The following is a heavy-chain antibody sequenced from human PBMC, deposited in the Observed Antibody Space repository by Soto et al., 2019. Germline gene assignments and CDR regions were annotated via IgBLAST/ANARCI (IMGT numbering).Heavy chain of an antibody. CDR3: ARTLPVATTYSDY. V-gene: IGHV4-31*03. D-gene: IGHD5-12*01. J-gene: IGHJ4*02. Sequence: SETLSLTCTVSGASFSSGGYCWSWIRQHPRKGLEWIGYIYYNGNTYYNPSLKSRVTMSVDTSKNQFSLKLSSVTAADTAVYYCARTLPVATTYSDYWGQGTLVTVSS. CDR2: IYYNGNT. CDR1: GASFSSGGYC.